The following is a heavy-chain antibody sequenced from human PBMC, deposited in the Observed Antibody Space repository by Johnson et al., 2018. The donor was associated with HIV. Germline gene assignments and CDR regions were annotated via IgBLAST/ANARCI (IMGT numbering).Heavy chain of an antibody. CDR1: GFAFSNYG. Sequence: QVQLVESGGGVVQPGGSLRLSCTASGFAFSNYGMHWVRQAPGQGLEWVTFIRYDASDKYSPDSVKGRFTISRDNSKNTLYLQMNSLRAEDTAVYYCARDRPIAPFDIWGQGTVVTVSS. D-gene: IGHD3-22*01. CDR3: ARDRPIAPFDI. V-gene: IGHV3-30*02. CDR2: IRYDASDK. J-gene: IGHJ3*02.